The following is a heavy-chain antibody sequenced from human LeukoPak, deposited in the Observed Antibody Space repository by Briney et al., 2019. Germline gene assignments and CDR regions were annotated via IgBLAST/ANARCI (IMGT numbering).Heavy chain of an antibody. CDR1: GFTFSSYE. CDR2: ITSSGSTT. CDR3: ARGGGVATLEYYFDY. V-gene: IGHV3-48*03. D-gene: IGHD5-12*01. J-gene: IGHJ4*02. Sequence: PGGSLRLSCAASGFTFSSYEMNWVRQAPGKGLEWVSYITSSGSTTHYADSVKGRFTISRDNAENSLYLQMNSLRAEDTAVYYCARGGGVATLEYYFDYWGQGTLVTVSS.